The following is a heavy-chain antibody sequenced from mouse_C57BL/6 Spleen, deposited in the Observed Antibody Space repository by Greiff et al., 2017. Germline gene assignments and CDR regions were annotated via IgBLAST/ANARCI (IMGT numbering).Heavy chain of an antibody. Sequence: QVQLKQSGPELVKPGASVKISCKASGYAFSSSWMNWVKQRPGKGLEWIGRIYPGDGDTNYNGKFKGKATLTADKSSSTAYMQLSSLTSEDSAVYFCARRWPGYGSSYFDDWGQGTTRTVSS. V-gene: IGHV1-82*01. CDR3: ARRWPGYGSSYFDD. CDR2: IYPGDGDT. D-gene: IGHD1-1*01. CDR1: GYAFSSSW. J-gene: IGHJ2*01.